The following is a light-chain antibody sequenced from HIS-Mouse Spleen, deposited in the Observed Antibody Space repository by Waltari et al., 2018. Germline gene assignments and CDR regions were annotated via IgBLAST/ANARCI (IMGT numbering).Light chain of an antibody. CDR1: QSISSW. Sequence: DIQMTQSPSTLSASVGDRVTITCRASQSISSWLAWYQQQPGKAPKLLSYKASSLESGVPSRFRGSGSGTEFTLTISSLQPDDFATYYCQQYNSYSLTFGGGTKVEIK. V-gene: IGKV1-5*03. CDR2: KAS. CDR3: QQYNSYSLT. J-gene: IGKJ4*01.